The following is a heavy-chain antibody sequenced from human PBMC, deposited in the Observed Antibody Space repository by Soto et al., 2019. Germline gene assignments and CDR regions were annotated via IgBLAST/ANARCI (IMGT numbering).Heavy chain of an antibody. D-gene: IGHD3-3*01. CDR1: GLTFSNFW. CDR3: ATLNSFGSDF. CDR2: VTGDGTTT. V-gene: IGHV3-74*01. J-gene: IGHJ4*01. Sequence: GGSLRLSCAVSGLTFSNFWMHWVRQAPGKGLVWVSRVTGDGTTTDYADSVKGRFTISRDNAKNTVFLQMNSLRAEDTAVYYCATLNSFGSDFWGHGTLVTVSS.